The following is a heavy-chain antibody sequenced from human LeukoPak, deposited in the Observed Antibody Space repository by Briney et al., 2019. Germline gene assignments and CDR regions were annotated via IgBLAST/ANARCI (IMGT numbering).Heavy chain of an antibody. Sequence: SQTLSLTCAISGDXVSSNRATWNWIRQSPSLGLQWLGRTYYRSKWNNDYAIFVKGRITINPDSSKNQFSLQLDSMTPEDTAVYYCARLDPDLPPGTYYYFDNWGQGTLVTVSS. D-gene: IGHD1-26*01. J-gene: IGHJ4*02. CDR2: TYYRSKWNN. CDR3: ARLDPDLPPGTYYYFDN. CDR1: GDXVSSNRAT. V-gene: IGHV6-1*01.